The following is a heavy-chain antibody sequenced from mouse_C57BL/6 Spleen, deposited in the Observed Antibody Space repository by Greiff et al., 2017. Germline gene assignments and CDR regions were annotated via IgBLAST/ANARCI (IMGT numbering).Heavy chain of an antibody. CDR1: GFTFSDYY. CDR2: INYDGSST. J-gene: IGHJ4*01. CDR3: ARGDDYDCMDY. V-gene: IGHV5-16*01. D-gene: IGHD2-4*01. Sequence: EVHLVESEGGLVQPGSSMKLSCTASGFTFSDYYMAWVRPVPEKGLEWVANINYDGSSTYYLDSLKSRFIISRDNAKNILYLQMSSLKSEDTATYYCARGDDYDCMDYWGQGTSVTVSS.